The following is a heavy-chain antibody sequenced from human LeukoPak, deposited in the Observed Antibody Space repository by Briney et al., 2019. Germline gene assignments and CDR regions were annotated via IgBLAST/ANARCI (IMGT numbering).Heavy chain of an antibody. V-gene: IGHV3-53*01. Sequence: PGGSLRLSCAGSGFSVSGSYMSWARQAPGKGLEWVSIIYNGDTPHYADSVRGRFTLSRDNSKNAVFLQMNSLRAEDTAVYFCARERVSSPYLDSWGQGTLVIVSS. CDR3: ARERVSSPYLDS. CDR1: GFSVSGSY. D-gene: IGHD5/OR15-5a*01. J-gene: IGHJ4*02. CDR2: IYNGDTP.